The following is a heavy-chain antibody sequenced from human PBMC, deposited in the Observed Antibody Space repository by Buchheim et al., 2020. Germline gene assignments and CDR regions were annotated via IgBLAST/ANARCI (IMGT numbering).Heavy chain of an antibody. CDR1: GFTFSSYG. V-gene: IGHV3-30*18. CDR2: ISYDGCNK. Sequence: QVQLVESGGGVVQPGRSLRLPCAASGFTFSSYGMHWVRQAPGKGLEWVAVISYDGCNKYYADSVKGRFTISRDNSKNTLYLQMNSLRAEDTAVYYCAKDHGYAYYYDSSGYYCDYWGQGTL. D-gene: IGHD3-22*01. CDR3: AKDHGYAYYYDSSGYYCDY. J-gene: IGHJ4*02.